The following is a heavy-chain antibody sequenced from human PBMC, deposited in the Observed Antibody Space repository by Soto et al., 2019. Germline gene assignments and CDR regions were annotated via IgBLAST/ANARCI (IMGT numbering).Heavy chain of an antibody. CDR3: AREGRYCSGGSCPTLDY. Sequence: ASVKVSCKASGGTFSSYAISWVRQAPGQGLEWMGGIIPIFGTANYAQKFQGRVTITADKSTSTAYMELSSLRSEDTAVYYCAREGRYCSGGSCPTLDYWGQGTLVTV. CDR1: GGTFSSYA. CDR2: IIPIFGTA. V-gene: IGHV1-69*06. J-gene: IGHJ4*02. D-gene: IGHD2-15*01.